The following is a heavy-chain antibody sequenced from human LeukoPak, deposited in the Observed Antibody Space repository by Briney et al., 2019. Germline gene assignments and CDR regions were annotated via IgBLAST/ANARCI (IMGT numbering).Heavy chain of an antibody. Sequence: SETLSLTCTVSGGSVSDYYWSWIRQSPGKGLEWIGYLYYTGSTSYNPSLKSRVTISAGTSKNQFSLKLNSVTAADTAVYYCATRKLGNDYWGQGTLVTVSS. CDR1: GGSVSDYY. CDR3: ATRKLGNDY. V-gene: IGHV4-59*02. CDR2: LYYTGST. D-gene: IGHD7-27*01. J-gene: IGHJ4*02.